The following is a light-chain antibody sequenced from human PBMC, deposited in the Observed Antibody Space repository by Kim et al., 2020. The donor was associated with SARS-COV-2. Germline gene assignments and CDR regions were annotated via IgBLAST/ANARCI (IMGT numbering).Light chain of an antibody. CDR2: DVS. V-gene: IGLV2-11*01. CDR3: CSYAGNYPYV. Sequence: GQSVTISSTGTSSDVGGYKYVSWYQQQPDKAPKLLIYDVSERPSGVPDRFAGSKSGNTASLTISGLQAEDEGDYFCCSYAGNYPYVFGSGTKVTVL. J-gene: IGLJ1*01. CDR1: SSDVGGYKY.